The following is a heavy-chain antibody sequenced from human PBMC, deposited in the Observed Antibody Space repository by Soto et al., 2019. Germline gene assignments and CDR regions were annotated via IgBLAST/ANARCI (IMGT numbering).Heavy chain of an antibody. CDR3: ARGVGYCSSTSCYAYYYYYYMDV. D-gene: IGHD2-2*01. V-gene: IGHV1-8*01. J-gene: IGHJ6*03. Sequence: ASVKVSCKASGYTFTSYDINWVRQATGQGLEWMGWMNPNSGNTGYAQKFQGRVTMTRNTSISTAYMELSSLRSEDTAVYYCARGVGYCSSTSCYAYYYYYYMDVWGKGATVNVSS. CDR1: GYTFTSYD. CDR2: MNPNSGNT.